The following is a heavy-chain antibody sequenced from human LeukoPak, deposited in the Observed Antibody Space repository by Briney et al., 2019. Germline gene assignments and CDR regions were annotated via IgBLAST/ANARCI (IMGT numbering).Heavy chain of an antibody. V-gene: IGHV3-23*01. D-gene: IGHD5-18*01. J-gene: IGHJ4*02. CDR1: GFTFSSYA. CDR2: ISGSGGST. CDR3: AREIIGYTYGAFDY. Sequence: SGGSLRLSCAASGFTFSSYAMSWVRQAPGKGLEWVSAISGSGGSTYYADSVKGRFTISRDNSKNTLYLQMNSLRAEDTAVYYCAREIIGYTYGAFDYWGQGTLVTVSS.